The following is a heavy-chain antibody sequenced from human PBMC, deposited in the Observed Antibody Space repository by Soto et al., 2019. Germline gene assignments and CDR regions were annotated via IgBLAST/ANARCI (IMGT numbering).Heavy chain of an antibody. CDR2: IIPLFRTP. J-gene: IGHJ6*02. CDR1: GGTFSSSA. D-gene: IGHD4-4*01. Sequence: QVQLVQSGAEMKEPGSSVKVSCKTSGGTFSSSAISWLRQAPGQGLEWMGGIIPLFRTPDYAQKCQGRVTIAAAESTSTAYMELSSLRSEDTAVYYCARDNDRLQLGGNYYYILDVWGQGTTITVSS. CDR3: ARDNDRLQLGGNYYYILDV. V-gene: IGHV1-69*12.